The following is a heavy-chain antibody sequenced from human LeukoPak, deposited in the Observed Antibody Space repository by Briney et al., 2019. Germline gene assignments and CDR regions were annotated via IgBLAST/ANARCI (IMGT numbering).Heavy chain of an antibody. D-gene: IGHD2-21*02. Sequence: PSETLSLTCTVSGGSISNNYWSWIRQPPGKGLEWIGFIYYSGSTKYNPSRESRVTISVDTSKNQFSLNLNSVTAADTAVYYCARHLKGVMTCFDYWGQGVLVTVSS. CDR2: IYYSGST. J-gene: IGHJ4*02. CDR3: ARHLKGVMTCFDY. CDR1: GGSISNNY. V-gene: IGHV4-59*08.